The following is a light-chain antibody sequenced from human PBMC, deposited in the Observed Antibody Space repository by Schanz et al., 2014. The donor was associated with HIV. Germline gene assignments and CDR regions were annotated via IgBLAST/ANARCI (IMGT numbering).Light chain of an antibody. CDR1: QSVLYSSNNENY. J-gene: IGKJ4*01. CDR3: QQYYSTPPT. CDR2: WAS. V-gene: IGKV4-1*01. Sequence: DIVMTQSPDSLAVSLGERATIHCKSSQSVLYSSNNENYLAWYQQKPGQPPKLLISWASTRESGVPDRFSGSGSGTDFTLTISSLQAEDVAVYYCQQYYSTPPTFGGGTKVEIK.